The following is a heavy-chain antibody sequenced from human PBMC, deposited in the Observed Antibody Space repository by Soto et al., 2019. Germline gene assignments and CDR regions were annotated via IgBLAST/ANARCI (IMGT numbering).Heavy chain of an antibody. Sequence: GGSLRLSCAASGFNFRSHWVHWVRQTPGKGLVWVSRINSDGSSTSYAGSVKGRFTISRDNAKNTLYLQMNSLRAEDTAVYYCVRTSLVVAAATREDYWGQGTLVTVSS. J-gene: IGHJ4*02. CDR2: INSDGSST. D-gene: IGHD2-15*01. CDR1: GFNFRSHW. CDR3: VRTSLVVAAATREDY. V-gene: IGHV3-74*01.